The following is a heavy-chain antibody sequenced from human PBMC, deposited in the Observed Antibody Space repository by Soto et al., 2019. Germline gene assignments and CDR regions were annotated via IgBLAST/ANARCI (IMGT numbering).Heavy chain of an antibody. J-gene: IGHJ6*03. Sequence: GGSLRLSCAASGFTFSIYAMSWVGQAPGKGLEWVSAISGSGGSTYYADSVKGRFTISRDNSKNTLYLQMNSLRAEDTAVYYCAKAPLYYYYMAVWGKGTTVTVSS. CDR3: AKAPLYYYYMAV. CDR2: ISGSGGST. V-gene: IGHV3-23*01. CDR1: GFTFSIYA.